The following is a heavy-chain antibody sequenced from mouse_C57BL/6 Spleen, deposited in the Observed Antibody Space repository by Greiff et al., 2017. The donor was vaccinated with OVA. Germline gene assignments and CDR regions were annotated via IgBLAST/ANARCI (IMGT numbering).Heavy chain of an antibody. CDR2: ISNLAYSI. V-gene: IGHV5-15*01. Sequence: DVHLVESGGGLVQPGGSLKLSCAASGFTFSDYGMAWVRQAPRKGPEWVAFISNLAYSIYYADTVTGRFTISRENAKNTLYLEMSSLRSEDTAMYYCARQDGSSYGYFDVWGTGTTVTVSS. CDR3: ARQDGSSYGYFDV. CDR1: GFTFSDYG. D-gene: IGHD1-1*01. J-gene: IGHJ1*03.